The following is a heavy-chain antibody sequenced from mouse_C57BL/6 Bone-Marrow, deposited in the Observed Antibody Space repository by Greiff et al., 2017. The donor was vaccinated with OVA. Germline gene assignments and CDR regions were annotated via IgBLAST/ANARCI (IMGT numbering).Heavy chain of an antibody. CDR3: ARRGIVTDWYFDV. J-gene: IGHJ1*03. D-gene: IGHD2-5*01. Sequence: EVQVVESGGDLVKPGGSLKLSCAASGFTFSSYGMSWVRQTPDKRLEWVATISSGGSYTYYPDSVKGRFTISRDNAKNTLYLQMSSLKSEDTAMYYCARRGIVTDWYFDVWGTGTTVTVSS. CDR2: ISSGGSYT. V-gene: IGHV5-6*01. CDR1: GFTFSSYG.